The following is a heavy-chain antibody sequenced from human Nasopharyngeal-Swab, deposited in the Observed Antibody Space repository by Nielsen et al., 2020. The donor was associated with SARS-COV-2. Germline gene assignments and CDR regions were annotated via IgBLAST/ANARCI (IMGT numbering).Heavy chain of an antibody. V-gene: IGHV3-48*01. CDR1: GFTFSSYS. CDR2: ISSSSTI. CDR3: AREEELGTAYYFDY. D-gene: IGHD1-14*01. Sequence: SCAASGFTFSSYSMNWVRQAPGKGLEWVSYISSSSTIYYADSVKGRFTISRDNAKNSLYLQMNSLRAEDTAVYYCAREEELGTAYYFDYWGQGTLVTVSS. J-gene: IGHJ4*02.